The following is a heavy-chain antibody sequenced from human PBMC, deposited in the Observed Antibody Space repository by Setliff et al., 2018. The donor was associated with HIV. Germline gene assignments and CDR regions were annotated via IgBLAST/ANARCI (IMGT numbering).Heavy chain of an antibody. D-gene: IGHD5-18*01. J-gene: IGHJ5*02. CDR2: MSHSGST. CDR3: ARQGYIYGYPLNWLNP. CDR1: GGSISSGTYY. V-gene: IGHV4-39*01. Sequence: SETLSLTCSVSGGSISSGTYYWGWIHQPPGKGLEWIGSMSHSGSTLYNPSLKSRVTISVDTSNNHFSLKLRSVTAADTAVYYCARQGYIYGYPLNWLNPWGQGTLVTVSS.